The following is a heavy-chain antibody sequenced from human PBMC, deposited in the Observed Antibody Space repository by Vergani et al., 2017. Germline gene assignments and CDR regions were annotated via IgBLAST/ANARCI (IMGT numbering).Heavy chain of an antibody. CDR1: GCTFRHYW. V-gene: IGHV3-7*01. CDR3: VRSIDP. J-gene: IGHJ5*02. Sequence: EVQLVESGGGLVKPGGSLRLSCAASGCTFRHYWMTWVRQAPGKGLEWVANIKQEGSEKYYVDSVKGRFTISRDNARNSLYLQMNSLRVEDTAVYYCVRSIDPWGQGSLVTVSS. CDR2: IKQEGSEK.